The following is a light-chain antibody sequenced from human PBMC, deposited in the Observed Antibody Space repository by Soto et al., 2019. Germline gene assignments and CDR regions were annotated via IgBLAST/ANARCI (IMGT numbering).Light chain of an antibody. CDR3: QQYNNWPVT. CDR2: DVS. Sequence: EIVMTQSPAALSVSPGERATLSCRAGQGVTTNFAWYQQKSGQSPRLLIYDVSIRATGVPARFSGSGSGTEFTLTISGLQSEDFATYYCQQYNNWPVTFGGGTKVDIK. CDR1: QGVTTN. J-gene: IGKJ4*01. V-gene: IGKV3-15*01.